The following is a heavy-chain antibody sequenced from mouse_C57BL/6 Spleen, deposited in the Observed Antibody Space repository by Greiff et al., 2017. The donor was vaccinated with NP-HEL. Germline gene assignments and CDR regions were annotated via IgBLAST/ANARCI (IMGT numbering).Heavy chain of an antibody. V-gene: IGHV1-55*01. CDR1: GYTFTSYW. Sequence: QVQLQQPGAELVKPGASVKMSCKASGYTFTSYWITWVKQRPGQGLEWIGAIYPGSGSTNYNEKFKSKATLTVDTSSSTAYMQLSSLTSEDSAVYYCARRGSSYEWFAYWGQGTLVTVSA. CDR3: ARRGSSYEWFAY. CDR2: IYPGSGST. D-gene: IGHD1-1*01. J-gene: IGHJ3*01.